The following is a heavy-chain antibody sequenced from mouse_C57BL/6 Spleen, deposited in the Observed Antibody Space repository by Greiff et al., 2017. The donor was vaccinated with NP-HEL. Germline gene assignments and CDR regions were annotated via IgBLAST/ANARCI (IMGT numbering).Heavy chain of an antibody. CDR3: ARDDYRGYFDY. V-gene: IGHV1-52*01. J-gene: IGHJ2*01. Sequence: QVQLQQSGAELVRPGSSVKLSCKASGYTFTSYWMHWVKQRPIQGLEWIGNIDPSDSETHYNQKFKDKATLTVDKSSSTAYMQLSSLTSEDSAVYYCARDDYRGYFDYWGQGTTLTVSS. CDR2: IDPSDSET. CDR1: GYTFTSYW. D-gene: IGHD2-4*01.